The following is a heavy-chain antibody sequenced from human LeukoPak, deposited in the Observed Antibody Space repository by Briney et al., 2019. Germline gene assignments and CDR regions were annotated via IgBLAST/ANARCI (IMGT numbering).Heavy chain of an antibody. CDR1: GFTFSNYG. CDR3: ARKTDY. CDR2: ISGTGGTT. V-gene: IGHV3-23*01. Sequence: PGGSLRLSCAASGFTFSNYGMNWVRQAPGKGLEWVSRISGTGGTTFYADSVKGRFTISRDNSKNTLYLQMNSLRAEDTAVYYCARKTDYWGQGTLVTVSS. J-gene: IGHJ4*02.